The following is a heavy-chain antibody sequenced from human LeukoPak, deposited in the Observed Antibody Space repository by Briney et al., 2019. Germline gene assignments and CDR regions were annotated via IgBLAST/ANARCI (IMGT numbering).Heavy chain of an antibody. CDR3: ARGSYDYVWGSYRQYYYYYMDV. CDR2: IYYSGST. D-gene: IGHD3-16*02. CDR1: GGSISSYY. Sequence: SETLSLTCTVSGGSISSYYWSWIRQPPGKGLEWIGYIYYSGSTNYNPSLKSRVTISVDTSKNQFSLKLSSVTAADTAVYYCARGSYDYVWGSYRQYYYYYMDVWGKGTTVTVSS. J-gene: IGHJ6*03. V-gene: IGHV4-59*12.